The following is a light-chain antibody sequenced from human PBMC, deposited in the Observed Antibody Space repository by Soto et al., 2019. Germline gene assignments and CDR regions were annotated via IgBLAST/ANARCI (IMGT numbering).Light chain of an antibody. Sequence: DIVMTQSPDSLAVSLGERATINCKSSQSVLLSSNNKNYLAWYQQKPGQPPKLLIYWASARESGVPDRFSGSGSGTDFTLTISSLQAEDVAVYSCQQCYSAPYTFGQGTKVEI. J-gene: IGKJ2*01. CDR1: QSVLLSSNNKNY. V-gene: IGKV4-1*01. CDR2: WAS. CDR3: QQCYSAPYT.